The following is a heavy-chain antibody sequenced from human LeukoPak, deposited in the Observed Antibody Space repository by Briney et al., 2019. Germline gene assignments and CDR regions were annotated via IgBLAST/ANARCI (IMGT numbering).Heavy chain of an antibody. V-gene: IGHV3-21*01. CDR3: AGDESRVRPFDY. Sequence: GGSLRLSCAASGFTFSTYNMNWVRQAPGKGLEWVSWISSSTSYIYYAHSVKGRFTISRDNAKNSLYLQVIRLRADNTAVYYCAGDESRVRPFDYWGQGTLVTVSS. CDR1: GFTFSTYN. CDR2: ISSSTSYI. D-gene: IGHD2-8*01. J-gene: IGHJ4*02.